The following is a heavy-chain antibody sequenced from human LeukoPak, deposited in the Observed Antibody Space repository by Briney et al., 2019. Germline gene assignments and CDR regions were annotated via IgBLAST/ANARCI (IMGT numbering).Heavy chain of an antibody. Sequence: GESLKISCKGSGYTFATYWIGWVRQMPGKGLEWMGITHPADSDTRYSPSFQGQVTISADKSITTAYLQWSSLKASDTAMYYCATPHDATAYYYDSSGYFYWGQGTLVTVSS. V-gene: IGHV5-51*01. CDR1: GYTFATYW. CDR2: THPADSDT. CDR3: ATPHDATAYYYDSSGYFY. J-gene: IGHJ4*02. D-gene: IGHD3-22*01.